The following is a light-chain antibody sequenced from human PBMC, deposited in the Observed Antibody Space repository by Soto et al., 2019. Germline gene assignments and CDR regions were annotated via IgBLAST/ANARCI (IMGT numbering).Light chain of an antibody. Sequence: DIVMTQSPLSLPVTPGEPASISCRSSQSLLHSNGYNYLDWYLQKPGQSPQLLIYLGSNRASGVPDRFSGSGSGTDFTLTISGLEPEDFAVYYCQQYGNSRGTFGQGTKVDIK. CDR3: QQYGNSRGT. CDR2: LGS. V-gene: IGKV2-28*01. CDR1: QSLLHSNGYNY. J-gene: IGKJ1*01.